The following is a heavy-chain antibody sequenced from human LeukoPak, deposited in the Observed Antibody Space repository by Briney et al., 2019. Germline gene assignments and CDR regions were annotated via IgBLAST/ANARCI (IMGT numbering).Heavy chain of an antibody. CDR2: IYHNGST. D-gene: IGHD3-3*01. Sequence: SETLSLTCTVSGGSLRRTGYCWGWIRQPSGKGLEWIGSIYHNGSTCNNPSLKSRVILSVDTSKNQFSLKLSSVTAADTAVYYCARHVGHDFWSGYRSVDPWGQGTLVTVSS. J-gene: IGHJ5*02. V-gene: IGHV4-39*01. CDR1: GGSLRRTGYC. CDR3: ARHVGHDFWSGYRSVDP.